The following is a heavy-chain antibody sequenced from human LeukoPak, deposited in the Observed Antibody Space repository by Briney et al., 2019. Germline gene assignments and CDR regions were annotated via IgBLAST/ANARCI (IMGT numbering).Heavy chain of an antibody. V-gene: IGHV1-69*05. CDR1: GGTFSSYA. Sequence: SVTVSCMASGGTFSSYAISWVRQAPGQGLEGMGGIIPIFGTANYAQKFQGRVTIPTDESPSTAYMQLSTLRYEATAVCYCARERGIRGVNNWFDPWGQVTLVTVSS. D-gene: IGHD3-10*01. CDR2: IIPIFGTA. J-gene: IGHJ5*02. CDR3: ARERGIRGVNNWFDP.